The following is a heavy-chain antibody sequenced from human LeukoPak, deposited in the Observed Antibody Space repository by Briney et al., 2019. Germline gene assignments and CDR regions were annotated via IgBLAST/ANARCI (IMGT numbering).Heavy chain of an antibody. D-gene: IGHD3-22*01. CDR3: ARSKDGSGFAAY. J-gene: IGHJ4*02. V-gene: IGHV4-39*01. Sequence: ASETLSLTCTVSGGSISSSSYYWGWIRQPPGKGLEWIGNIYYSGSTYYNPSLKSRVTISVDTSKNQFSLKLSSVTAADTAVYYCARSKDGSGFAAYWGQGTQVTVSS. CDR1: GGSISSSSYY. CDR2: IYYSGST.